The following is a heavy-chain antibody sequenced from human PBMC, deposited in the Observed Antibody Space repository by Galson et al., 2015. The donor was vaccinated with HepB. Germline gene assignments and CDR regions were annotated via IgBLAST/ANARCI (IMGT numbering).Heavy chain of an antibody. V-gene: IGHV3-23*01. Sequence: SLRLSCAASGFTFSSYPMTWVRQAPGKGLEWVSAIRGNGGSTFYADSVKGRFTISRDNSKNTLYLQMDSPRAEETAVYYCAKASRDSNYYFDCWGQGTLVTVSS. CDR1: GFTFSSYP. J-gene: IGHJ4*02. D-gene: IGHD4-11*01. CDR3: AKASRDSNYYFDC. CDR2: IRGNGGST.